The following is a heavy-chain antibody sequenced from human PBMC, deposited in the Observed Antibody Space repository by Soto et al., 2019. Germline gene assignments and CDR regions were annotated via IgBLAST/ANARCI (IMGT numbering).Heavy chain of an antibody. CDR3: ASVIPLGY. J-gene: IGHJ4*02. CDR1: GFTFSSDW. D-gene: IGHD2-21*01. V-gene: IGHV3-74*01. CDR2: INSDGSST. Sequence: EVQLVESGGGLVQPGGSLRLSCAASGFTFSSDWMHWLRQAPGTELVWVSRINSDGSSTSYADSVKGRFTISRDNAKNTLYLQLYSLRAEHTAVYYCASVIPLGYGGQRTLVTVSS.